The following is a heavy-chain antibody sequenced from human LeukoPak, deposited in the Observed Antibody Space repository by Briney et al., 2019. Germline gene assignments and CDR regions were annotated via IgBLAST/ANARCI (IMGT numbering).Heavy chain of an antibody. J-gene: IGHJ4*02. CDR2: IHFSGTT. Sequence: SETLSLTCTVSGGSISSSSHHWGWIRQPPGKGLEWIGSIHFSGTTDYNPSLKSRVTTSVDTSKNQFSLKLTSVTAADTAVYYCARHFQQWLGYFDFWGQGTLVTVSS. D-gene: IGHD6-19*01. CDR3: ARHFQQWLGYFDF. CDR1: GGSISSSSHH. V-gene: IGHV4-39*01.